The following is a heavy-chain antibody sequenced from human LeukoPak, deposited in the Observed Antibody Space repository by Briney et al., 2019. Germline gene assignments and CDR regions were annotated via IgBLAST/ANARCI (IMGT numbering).Heavy chain of an antibody. CDR1: GYTFTSYG. D-gene: IGHD2-2*01. J-gene: IGHJ3*02. Sequence: ASVRVSCKASGYTFTSYGISWVRQAPGQGLEWMGWISAYNGNTNYAQKLQGRVTMTTDTSTSTAYMELRSLRSDDTAVYYCAREGVVVPAAMLLDAFDIWGQGTMVTVSS. V-gene: IGHV1-18*01. CDR3: AREGVVVPAAMLLDAFDI. CDR2: ISAYNGNT.